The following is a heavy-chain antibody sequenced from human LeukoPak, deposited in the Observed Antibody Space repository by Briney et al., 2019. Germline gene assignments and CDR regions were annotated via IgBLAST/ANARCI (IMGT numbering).Heavy chain of an antibody. CDR3: AREGVDTAMVNGWFDP. V-gene: IGHV1-69*04. CDR1: GGTFSSYA. D-gene: IGHD5-18*01. J-gene: IGHJ5*02. CDR2: IIPIFGIA. Sequence: SVKVSCKASGGTFSSYAISWVRQAPGQGLEWMGRIIPIFGIANYAQQFQGRVTITADKSTSTAYMELSSLRSEDTAVYYCAREGVDTAMVNGWFDPWGQGTLVTVSS.